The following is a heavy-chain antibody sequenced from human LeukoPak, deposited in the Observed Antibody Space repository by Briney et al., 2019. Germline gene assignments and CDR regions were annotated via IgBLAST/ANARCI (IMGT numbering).Heavy chain of an antibody. CDR2: ISGDSRTI. CDR3: ANTEYQRLGTDY. D-gene: IGHD2-2*01. V-gene: IGHV3-11*04. Sequence: GGSLRLSCAASGFTFSDYYMSWLRQAPGKALEWVSYISGDSRTIYYADSVKGRFTISRDNAKKSLYLQMNSLRTEDTAVYYCANTEYQRLGTDYWGQGTLVTVPS. J-gene: IGHJ4*02. CDR1: GFTFSDYY.